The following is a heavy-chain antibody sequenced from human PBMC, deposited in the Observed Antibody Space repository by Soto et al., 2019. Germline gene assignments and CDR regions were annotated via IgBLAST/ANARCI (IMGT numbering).Heavy chain of an antibody. J-gene: IGHJ4*02. CDR2: IYYSGST. CDR1: GGSISSYY. Sequence: SETLSLTCTVSGGSISSYYWSWIRQPPGKGLEWIGYIYYSGSTNYNPSLKSRVTISVDTSKNQFSLKLSSVTAADTAVYYCARGPIAVAGTGWYFDYWGQGTLVTVSS. V-gene: IGHV4-59*01. CDR3: ARGPIAVAGTGWYFDY. D-gene: IGHD6-19*01.